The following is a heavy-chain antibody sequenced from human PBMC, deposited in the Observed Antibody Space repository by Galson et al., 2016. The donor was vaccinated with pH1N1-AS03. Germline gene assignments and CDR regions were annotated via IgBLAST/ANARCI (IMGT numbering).Heavy chain of an antibody. CDR3: AKTVFTDAFDI. J-gene: IGHJ3*02. CDR2: IYYSGNS. Sequence: LSLTCTVSGGSISSRDHYWVWIRQTPRKGLEWIGHIYYSGNSYYNPSLKSRVNFSVDTSKNQFSLKLASVTAADTAVYYCAKTVFTDAFDIWSPGTRVSVSS. V-gene: IGHV4-39*01. D-gene: IGHD4-11*01. CDR1: GGSISSRDHY.